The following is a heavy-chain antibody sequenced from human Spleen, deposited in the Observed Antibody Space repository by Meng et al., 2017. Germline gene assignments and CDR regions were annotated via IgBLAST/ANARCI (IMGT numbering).Heavy chain of an antibody. V-gene: IGHV3-15*01. CDR2: IKRNRDGGTI. Sequence: GGSLRLSCAVSGVSFSDSDIHWVRQAPGKGLEWVGRIKRNRDGGTIDYAARVKGRFTISRDESKNTLYLQMDSLITEDTAVYFCATGAAAADHWGQGTLVTVSS. CDR3: ATGAAAADH. D-gene: IGHD6-13*01. CDR1: GVSFSDSD. J-gene: IGHJ4*02.